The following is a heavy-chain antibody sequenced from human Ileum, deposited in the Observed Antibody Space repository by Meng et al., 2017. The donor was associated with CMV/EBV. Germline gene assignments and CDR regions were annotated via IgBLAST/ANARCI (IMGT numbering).Heavy chain of an antibody. CDR3: ARVRGLLGYYFDF. CDR1: GYTFTRSN. CDR2: INLSGGST. D-gene: IGHD3-10*01. V-gene: IGHV1-46*01. Sequence: KASGYTFTRSNMHRVRQAPEEGPEWMGLINLSGGSTSYPKKFQGRVTMTRDTSSSTVYMELTSLRFDDTAMYYCARVRGLLGYYFDFWGQGTLVTVSS. J-gene: IGHJ4*02.